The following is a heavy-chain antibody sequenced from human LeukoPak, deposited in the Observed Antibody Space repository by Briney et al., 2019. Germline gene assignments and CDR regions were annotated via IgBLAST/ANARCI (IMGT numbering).Heavy chain of an antibody. D-gene: IGHD3-10*01. J-gene: IGHJ3*02. CDR3: ASIPMIRGVTSXAXXX. CDR1: GLTFSTYT. V-gene: IGHV3-21*01. CDR2: ISTSSSYI. Sequence: GGSLRLSCAASGLTFSTYTMNWVRQAPGKGLEWVSSISTSSSYIYYADSVKGRFTTSRDNAKKSLYLQMNSLRAEDTAVYYCASIPMIRGVTSXAXXXXXQGXMVT.